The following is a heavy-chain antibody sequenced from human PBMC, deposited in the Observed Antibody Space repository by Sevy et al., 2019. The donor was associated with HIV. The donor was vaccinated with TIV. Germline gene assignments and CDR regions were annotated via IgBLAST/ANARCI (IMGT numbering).Heavy chain of an antibody. CDR3: ARLHYDSSGYFPGGAFDI. V-gene: IGHV4-39*01. J-gene: IGHJ3*02. D-gene: IGHD3-22*01. CDR2: IYYSGST. CDR1: GGSISSSSYY. Sequence: SETLSLTCTVSGGSISSSSYYWGWIRQPPGKGLERIGSIYYSGSTYYNPSLKSRVTISVDTSKNQFSLKLSSVTAADTAVYYCARLHYDSSGYFPGGAFDIWGQGTMVTVSS.